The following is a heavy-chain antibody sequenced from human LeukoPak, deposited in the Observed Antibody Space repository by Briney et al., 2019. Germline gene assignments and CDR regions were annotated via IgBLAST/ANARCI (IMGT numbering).Heavy chain of an antibody. CDR1: GGSISTYY. V-gene: IGHV4-59*01. Sequence: SETLSLTCTVSGGSISTYYWSWIRQPPGKGLEWIAYIDYRGSTTYNPSLRSRVTISVDTSRNQFSLKLSSVTAADTAVYYCARSRSGYSYDHAAFEIWGQGTMVTVSS. D-gene: IGHD5-18*01. J-gene: IGHJ3*02. CDR2: IDYRGST. CDR3: ARSRSGYSYDHAAFEI.